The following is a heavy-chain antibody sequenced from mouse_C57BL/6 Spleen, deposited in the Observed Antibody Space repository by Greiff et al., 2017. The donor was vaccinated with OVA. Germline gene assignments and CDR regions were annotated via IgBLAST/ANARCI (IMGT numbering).Heavy chain of an antibody. D-gene: IGHD2-1*01. CDR3: ARDGNYVPFAY. J-gene: IGHJ3*01. Sequence: VQLQQSGAELVRPGSSVKLSCKASGYTFTSYWMHWVKQRPIQGLEWIGNIDPSDSETHYNQKFKDKATLTVDKSSSTAYMQLSSLTSEDSAVYYCARDGNYVPFAYWGQGTLVTVSA. CDR1: GYTFTSYW. CDR2: IDPSDSET. V-gene: IGHV1-52*01.